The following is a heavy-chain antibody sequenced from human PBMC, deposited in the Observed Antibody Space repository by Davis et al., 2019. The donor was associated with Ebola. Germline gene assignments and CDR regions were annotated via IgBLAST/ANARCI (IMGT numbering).Heavy chain of an antibody. Sequence: GGSLRLSCAASGFTFSSYVMSWVRQAPGKGLEWVSAISGSGGSTYYADSVKGRFTISRDNSKNTLYLQMTSLRAEDTAVYYCVKGTTPWFDPWGQGTLVTVSS. V-gene: IGHV3-23*01. J-gene: IGHJ5*02. CDR2: ISGSGGST. D-gene: IGHD1-7*01. CDR1: GFTFSSYV. CDR3: VKGTTPWFDP.